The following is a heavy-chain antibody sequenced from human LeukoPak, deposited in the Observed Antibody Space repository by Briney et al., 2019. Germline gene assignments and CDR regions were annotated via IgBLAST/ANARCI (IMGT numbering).Heavy chain of an antibody. J-gene: IGHJ4*02. Sequence: GGSLRLSCAASGFNFSNYEMNWVRQAPGKGLEWVSYISSSGRTMYYADSVKGRYTISRDNAENSLYLQMNSLRAEDTAVYYCARDPDGDYGAYWGQGTLVTVSS. CDR1: GFNFSNYE. D-gene: IGHD4-17*01. CDR2: ISSSGRTM. CDR3: ARDPDGDYGAY. V-gene: IGHV3-48*03.